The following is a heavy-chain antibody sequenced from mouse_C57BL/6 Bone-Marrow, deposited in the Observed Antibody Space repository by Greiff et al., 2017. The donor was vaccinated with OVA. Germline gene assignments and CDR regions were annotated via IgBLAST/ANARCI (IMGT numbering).Heavy chain of an antibody. CDR1: GFTFSSYG. J-gene: IGHJ3*01. Sequence: EVMLVESGGDLVKPGGSLKLSCAASGFTFSSYGMSWVRQTPDKRLEWVATISSGGSYTYYPDSVKGRFTISRDNAKNTLYLQMSSLKSEDTAMHYCARQDGNYEAYWGQGTLVTVSA. D-gene: IGHD2-1*01. CDR2: ISSGGSYT. V-gene: IGHV5-6*01. CDR3: ARQDGNYEAY.